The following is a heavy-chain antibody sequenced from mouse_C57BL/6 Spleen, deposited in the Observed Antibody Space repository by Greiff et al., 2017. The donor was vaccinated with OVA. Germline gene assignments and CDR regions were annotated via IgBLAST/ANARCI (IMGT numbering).Heavy chain of an antibody. CDR2: IRSGGST. D-gene: IGHD2-1*01. Sequence: VQLQQSGPGLVQPSQSLSITCTVSGFSLTSYGVHWVRQSPGKGLEWLGVIRSGGSTDYNAAFIYRLSISKDNYKSQVFFKMNSLQADDTAIYYCARKPPAYGNFAMDYWGQGTSVTVSS. CDR3: ARKPPAYGNFAMDY. CDR1: GFSLTSYG. V-gene: IGHV2-2*01. J-gene: IGHJ4*01.